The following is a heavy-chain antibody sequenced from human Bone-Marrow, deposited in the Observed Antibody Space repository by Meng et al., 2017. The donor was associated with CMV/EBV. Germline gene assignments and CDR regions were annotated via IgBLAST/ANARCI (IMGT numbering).Heavy chain of an antibody. CDR3: ARHGTGLSQGGTMVVKEHFDY. V-gene: IGHV4-31*03. D-gene: IGHD4-23*01. J-gene: IGHJ4*02. Sequence: SETVSLTCTVSARSISSGGYYWSWIRQHPGKGLEWIGYIYYSGSTCYNPSLKSRVTISVDTSKNQFTMELIAVTAADTAVYYWARHGTGLSQGGTMVVKEHFDYWGQGTLVTVSS. CDR2: IYYSGST. CDR1: ARSISSGGYY.